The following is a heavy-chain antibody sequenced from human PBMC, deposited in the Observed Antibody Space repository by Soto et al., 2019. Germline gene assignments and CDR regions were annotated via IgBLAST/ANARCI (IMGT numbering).Heavy chain of an antibody. CDR3: ARAELRYFDWFPFDY. CDR1: GYTFTSYY. Sequence: ASVKVSCKASGYTFTSYYMHWVRQAPGQGLEWMGIINPSVGSTSYAQKFQGRVTMTRDTSTSTVYMELSSLRSEDTAVYYCARAELRYFDWFPFDYWGQGTLVTVSS. V-gene: IGHV1-46*03. D-gene: IGHD3-9*01. J-gene: IGHJ4*02. CDR2: INPSVGST.